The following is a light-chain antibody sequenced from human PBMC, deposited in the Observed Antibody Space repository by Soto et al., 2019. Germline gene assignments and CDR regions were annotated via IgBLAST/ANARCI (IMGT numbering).Light chain of an antibody. CDR1: SGHSSYI. J-gene: IGLJ3*02. Sequence: QSVLTQSSSASASLGSSVKLTCTLSSGHSSYIIAWHQQQPGKAPRYLMKLEGSGSYNKGSGVPDRFSGSSSGADRYLTISNLQSEDEADYYCETWDSVAVFGGGTKVTVL. V-gene: IGLV4-60*03. CDR3: ETWDSVAV. CDR2: LEGSGSY.